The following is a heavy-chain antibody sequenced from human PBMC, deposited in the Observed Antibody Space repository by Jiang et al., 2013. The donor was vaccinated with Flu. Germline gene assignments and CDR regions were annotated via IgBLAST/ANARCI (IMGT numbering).Heavy chain of an antibody. D-gene: IGHD5-18*01. Sequence: GLVKPSGTLSLTCAVSGGSISSSNWWSWVRQPPGKGLEWIGEIYHSGSTNYNPSLKSRVTISVDKSKNQFSLKLSSVTAADTAVYYCARVLGMVTGDDAFDIWGQGTMVTVSS. CDR1: GGSISSSNW. CDR2: IYHSGST. V-gene: IGHV4-4*02. CDR3: ARVLGMVTGDDAFDI. J-gene: IGHJ3*02.